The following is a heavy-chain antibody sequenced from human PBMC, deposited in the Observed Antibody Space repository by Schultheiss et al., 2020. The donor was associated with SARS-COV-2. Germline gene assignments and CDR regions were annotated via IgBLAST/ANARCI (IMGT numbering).Heavy chain of an antibody. CDR3: AVTSMYYYYGMDV. J-gene: IGHJ6*02. CDR2: ISYDGSNK. D-gene: IGHD1-14*01. Sequence: GESLKISCAASGFTFSSYAMHWVRQAPGKGLEWVAVISYDGSNKYYADSVKGRFTISRDNSKNTLYLQMNSLRAEDTAVYYCAVTSMYYYYGMDVWGQGTTVTVSS. V-gene: IGHV3-30-3*01. CDR1: GFTFSSYA.